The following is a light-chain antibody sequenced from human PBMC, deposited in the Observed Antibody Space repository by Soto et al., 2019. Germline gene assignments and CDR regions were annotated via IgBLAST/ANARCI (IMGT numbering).Light chain of an antibody. Sequence: QSALTQPASVSGSPGQSITISCTGTSSDVGGYNYVSWYQHHPGKAPKLMIYDVSNRPSGVSNRFSGSKSGNTASLTISGLQPEDKADYYCSSYTTSNTRQIVFGTGTKVTVL. V-gene: IGLV2-14*03. CDR2: DVS. J-gene: IGLJ1*01. CDR1: SSDVGGYNY. CDR3: SSYTTSNTRQIV.